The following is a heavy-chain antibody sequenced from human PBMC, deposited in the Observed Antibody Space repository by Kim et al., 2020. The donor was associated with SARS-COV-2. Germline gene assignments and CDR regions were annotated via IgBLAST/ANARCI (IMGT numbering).Heavy chain of an antibody. D-gene: IGHD1-26*01. CDR1: GFTFDDYA. Sequence: GGSLRLSCAASGFTFDDYAMHWVRQAPGKGLEWVSGISWNSGSIGYVDSVKGRFTISRVNAKNSLYLQMNSLRAEDTALYYCAKSMHSGELLRSWFDPWGQGTLVTVSS. V-gene: IGHV3-9*01. CDR3: AKSMHSGELLRSWFDP. CDR2: ISWNSGSI. J-gene: IGHJ5*02.